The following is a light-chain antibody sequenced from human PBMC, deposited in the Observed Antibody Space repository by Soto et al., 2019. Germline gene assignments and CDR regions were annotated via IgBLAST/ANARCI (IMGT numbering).Light chain of an antibody. CDR2: GAS. J-gene: IGKJ4*01. CDR1: QSVSSN. CDR3: QQYNNWPLT. V-gene: IGKV3-15*01. Sequence: EIVMTQSPSTLSVSPGERATLSCRASQSVSSNLAWYQQKRGQAPRLLISGASTRATGIPGRFSGSGSGTEFTLTISSLQSEDFAGYYCQQYNNWPLTFGGGTKVEIK.